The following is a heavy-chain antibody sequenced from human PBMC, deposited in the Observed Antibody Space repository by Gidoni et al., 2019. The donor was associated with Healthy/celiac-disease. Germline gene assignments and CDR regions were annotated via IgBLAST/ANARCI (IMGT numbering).Heavy chain of an antibody. CDR1: GYNLNDLA. CDR2: FDPEDGET. J-gene: IGHJ6*02. Sequence: HVQLVQSGAEVKKPGASVKVSRQASGYNLNDLAMHWVRQAPGRGLEWMGGFDPEDGETIYAQKFQGRVTMTEYTSTDTAYMELSSLRSEDTAVYYCATLAYFDWLEKDGMDVWGQGTTVTVSS. CDR3: ATLAYFDWLEKDGMDV. V-gene: IGHV1-24*01. D-gene: IGHD3-9*01.